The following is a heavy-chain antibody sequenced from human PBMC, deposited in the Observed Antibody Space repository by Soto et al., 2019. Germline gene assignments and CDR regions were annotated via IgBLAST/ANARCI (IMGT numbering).Heavy chain of an antibody. J-gene: IGHJ4*02. CDR2: ISYDGSNK. D-gene: IGHD1-26*01. CDR1: GFTFSSYG. V-gene: IGHV3-30*03. CDR3: AREAYIVGAALDY. Sequence: QVQLVESGGGVGQPGRSLRLSCAASGFTFSSYGIHWVRQAPGKGLEWVAVISYDGSNKYYEDSVKGRFTISRDNSKNTLYLQMNSLRVEDTAIYYCAREAYIVGAALDYWGQGTLVTVSS.